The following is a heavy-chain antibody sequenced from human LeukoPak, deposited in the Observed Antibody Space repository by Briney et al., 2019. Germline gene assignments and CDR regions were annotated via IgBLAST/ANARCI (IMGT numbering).Heavy chain of an antibody. CDR3: AAAVRIAARGGRFDY. Sequence: SVKVSCKASGGTFSSYAISWVQQAPGQGLEWMGGIIPIFGTANYAQKFQGRVTITTDESTSTAYMELSSLRSEDTAVYYRAAAVRIAARGGRFDYWGQGTLVTVSS. V-gene: IGHV1-69*05. CDR1: GGTFSSYA. CDR2: IIPIFGTA. D-gene: IGHD6-13*01. J-gene: IGHJ4*02.